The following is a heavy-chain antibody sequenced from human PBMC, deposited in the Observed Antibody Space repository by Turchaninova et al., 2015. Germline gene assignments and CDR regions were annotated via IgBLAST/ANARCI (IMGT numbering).Heavy chain of an antibody. J-gene: IGHJ4*02. CDR3: ARGGGSAAAGTPFDY. D-gene: IGHD6-13*01. CDR2: LRHDGSDK. CDR1: GFTFSNYG. Sequence: QVQLVESGGGVVQPGGSLRLSCAASGFTFSNYGMHWVRQAPGKGLEGVAFLRHDGSDKNYEESVEGRFTIARDNSENTLYLQMNSVRSEDTAIYYCARGGGSAAAGTPFDYWGQGTLVTVAS. V-gene: IGHV3-30*02.